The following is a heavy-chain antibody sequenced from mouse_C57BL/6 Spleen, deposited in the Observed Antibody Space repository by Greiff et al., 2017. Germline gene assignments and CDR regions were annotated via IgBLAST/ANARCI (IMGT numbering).Heavy chain of an antibody. CDR3: ARAGTMDY. J-gene: IGHJ4*01. V-gene: IGHV5-17*01. CDR1: GFTFSDYG. D-gene: IGHD4-1*01. Sequence: DVKLVESGGGLVKPGGSLKLSCAASGFTFSDYGMHWVRQAPEKGLEWVAYISSGSSNIYYADTVKGRFTISRENAKNTLCLHMTSLRSEDTAMYYCARAGTMDYWGQGTSVTVSS. CDR2: ISSGSSNI.